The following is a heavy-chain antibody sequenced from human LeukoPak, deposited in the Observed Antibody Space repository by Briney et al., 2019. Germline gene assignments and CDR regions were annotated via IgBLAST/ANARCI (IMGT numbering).Heavy chain of an antibody. V-gene: IGHV3-48*03. CDR2: ISSSGSTI. J-gene: IGHJ4*02. CDR1: GFTFSSYE. D-gene: IGHD3-22*01. Sequence: GGSLRLSCAASGFTFSSYEMNWVRQAPGKGLEWVSYISSSGSTIYYAASVKGRFTISRYNAKNSLYLQMNSLRAEDTAVYYCARERHYYDSSGYQGDYWGQGTLVTVSS. CDR3: ARERHYYDSSGYQGDY.